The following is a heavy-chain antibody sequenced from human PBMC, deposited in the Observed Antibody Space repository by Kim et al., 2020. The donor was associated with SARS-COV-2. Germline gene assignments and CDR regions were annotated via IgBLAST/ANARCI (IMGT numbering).Heavy chain of an antibody. D-gene: IGHD6-19*01. V-gene: IGHV4-4*02. Sequence: SETLSLTCAFSGGSISSSKWWSWVRQPPGKGLEWIGEIHHSGSTNYNPSLKSRVTISVDKSKNQFSLKLSSVTAADTAVYYCVSNGGAVPGYYFDFWGQGTLVTVSS. J-gene: IGHJ4*02. CDR2: IHHSGST. CDR1: GGSISSSKW. CDR3: VSNGGAVPGYYFDF.